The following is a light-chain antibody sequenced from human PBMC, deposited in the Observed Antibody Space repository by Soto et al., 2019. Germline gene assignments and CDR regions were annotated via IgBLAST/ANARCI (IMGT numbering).Light chain of an antibody. CDR2: EVS. J-gene: IGLJ1*01. CDR3: ISYTSDDVRYV. V-gene: IGLV2-14*01. Sequence: QSVPTQPASVSGTPGQSITISCTGSNSDVGIYDFVSWYQHHPGRAPKLIVSEVSHRPSGVSNRFSGSKSGNTASLTISGLQSEDEADYYCISYTSDDVRYVFGTGTKLTVL. CDR1: NSDVGIYDF.